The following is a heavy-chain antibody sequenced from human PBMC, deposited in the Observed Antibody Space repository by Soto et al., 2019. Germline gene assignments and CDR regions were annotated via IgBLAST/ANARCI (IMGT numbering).Heavy chain of an antibody. CDR2: IYYSGST. CDR3: ARGQERITGTNDYFDY. CDR1: GGSISSSSYY. Sequence: SETLSLTCTVSGGSISSSSYYWGWIRQPPGKGLEWIGSIYYSGSTNYNPSLKSRVTISVDTSKNQFSLKLSSVTAADTAVYYCARGQERITGTNDYFDYWGQGTLVTVSS. D-gene: IGHD1-20*01. V-gene: IGHV4-39*07. J-gene: IGHJ4*02.